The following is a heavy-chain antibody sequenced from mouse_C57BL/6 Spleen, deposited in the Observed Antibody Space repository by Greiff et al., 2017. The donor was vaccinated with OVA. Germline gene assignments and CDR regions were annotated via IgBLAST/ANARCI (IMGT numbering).Heavy chain of an antibody. J-gene: IGHJ2*01. Sequence: VQLQQSGPGLVQPSPSLSMTCTASGFSFTSYGVHWVRQSPGQGLEWLGVIWRGGSTVYNAAFMSRLSISKDNDKSQVFFKMYSLQADDTAIYNGARESIGDWGQGTTRTVSS. D-gene: IGHD3-1*01. CDR2: IWRGGST. CDR1: GFSFTSYG. V-gene: IGHV2-2*01. CDR3: ARESIGD.